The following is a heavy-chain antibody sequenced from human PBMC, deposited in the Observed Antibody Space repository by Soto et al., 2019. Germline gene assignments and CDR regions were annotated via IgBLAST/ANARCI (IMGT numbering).Heavy chain of an antibody. V-gene: IGHV4-4*02. CDR2: IYHSGAT. D-gene: IGHD1-1*01. J-gene: IGHJ4*02. CDR1: GDSISSSNW. CDR3: APDLGTGTDF. Sequence: QVQLQESGPGLVKPSGTLSLTCAVSGDSISSSNWWSWVRQAPGKGLEWIGEIYHSGATTYNPALKSRATISVYPSKNHSTLKLTSVTAADTAVYFCAPDLGTGTDFWGRGTLVTVAS.